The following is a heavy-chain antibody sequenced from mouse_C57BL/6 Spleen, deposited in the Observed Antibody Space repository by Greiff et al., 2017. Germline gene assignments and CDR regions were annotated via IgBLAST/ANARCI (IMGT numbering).Heavy chain of an antibody. CDR3: ERDLLITTVVAEWYFDV. D-gene: IGHD1-1*01. CDR2: ISYDGSN. CDR1: GYSITSGYY. Sequence: VQLQQSGPGLVKPSQSLSLTCSVTGYSITSGYYWNWIRQFPGNKLEWMGYISYDGSNNYNPSLKNRISITRDTSKNQFFLKLNSVTTEDTATYYCERDLLITTVVAEWYFDVWGTGTTVTVSS. V-gene: IGHV3-6*01. J-gene: IGHJ1*03.